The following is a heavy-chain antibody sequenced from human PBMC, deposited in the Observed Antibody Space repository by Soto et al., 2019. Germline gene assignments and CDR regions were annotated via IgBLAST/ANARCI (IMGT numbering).Heavy chain of an antibody. Sequence: SGPTLVNPTQTLTLTCTFSGFSLSTSGVGVGWIRQPPGKALEWLALIYWDDDKRYSPSLKSRLTTTKDTSKNQVVLTMTNMDPVDTATYYCAHSLYDYVWGTNWFDPWGQGTLVTVSS. V-gene: IGHV2-5*02. CDR3: AHSLYDYVWGTNWFDP. J-gene: IGHJ5*02. CDR2: IYWDDDK. D-gene: IGHD3-16*01. CDR1: GFSLSTSGVG.